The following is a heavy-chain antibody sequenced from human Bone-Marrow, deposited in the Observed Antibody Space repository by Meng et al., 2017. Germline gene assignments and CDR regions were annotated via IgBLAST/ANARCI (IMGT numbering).Heavy chain of an antibody. D-gene: IGHD2-15*01. Sequence: QVHLQQWGAGLLKASETLSLTCAVYGGSFSGYYWSWIRQPPGKGLEWIGEINHSGSTNYNPSLRSRVTRSVDTSKNQFSLKLSSVTAADTAVYYCARGGYCSGGSCNWGQGTLVTVSS. CDR3: ARGGYCSGGSCN. CDR2: INHSGST. J-gene: IGHJ4*02. CDR1: GGSFSGYY. V-gene: IGHV4-34*01.